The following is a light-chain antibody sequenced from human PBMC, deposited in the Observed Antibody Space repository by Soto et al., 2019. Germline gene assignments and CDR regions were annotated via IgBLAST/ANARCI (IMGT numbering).Light chain of an antibody. J-gene: IGKJ5*01. CDR2: AAY. CDR1: QTINTH. Sequence: DIQLTQSPSSLSASVGDSVTITCRASQTINTHLNWYQQKSGKAPKFLIHAAYSLQSGVPSRFSGSGSGTEFTLTINSLQPEDFATYYCQQSYSVPITFGQGTRLEIK. V-gene: IGKV1-39*01. CDR3: QQSYSVPIT.